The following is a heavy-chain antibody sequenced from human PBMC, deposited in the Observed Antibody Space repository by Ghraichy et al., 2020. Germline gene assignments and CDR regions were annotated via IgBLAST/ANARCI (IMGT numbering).Heavy chain of an antibody. Sequence: GGSLRLSCTAPGFSLSTYGMHWVRQAPGKGPEGVAMISIDGEVQYYGDSVKGRFTISRDNSKNKGYLERNSRREEDTAVYHCAKDFFGSGWYNYFDPWGQGTLVTVSS. CDR3: AKDFFGSGWYNYFDP. J-gene: IGHJ5*02. CDR1: GFSLSTYG. CDR2: ISIDGEVQ. V-gene: IGHV3-30*18. D-gene: IGHD6-13*01.